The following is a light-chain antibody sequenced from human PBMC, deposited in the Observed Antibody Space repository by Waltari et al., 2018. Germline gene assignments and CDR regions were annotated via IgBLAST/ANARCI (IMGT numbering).Light chain of an antibody. CDR1: SSDVGGYNY. V-gene: IGLV2-8*01. CDR2: EVN. Sequence: QSALTQPPSASGSPGQSVTISCTGTSSDVGGYNYVSEYQQHPGKAPKLMIYEVNNRPSGVPDRFSGSKSGNTASLTVSGLQAEDEADYYCSSYAGSNNYVLFGGGTKLTVL. CDR3: SSYAGSNNYVL. J-gene: IGLJ2*01.